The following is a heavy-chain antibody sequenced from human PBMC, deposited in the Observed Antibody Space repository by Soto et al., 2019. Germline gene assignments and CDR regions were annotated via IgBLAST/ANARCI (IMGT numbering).Heavy chain of an antibody. CDR2: IWYDGSNK. Sequence: QVQLVESGGGVVQPGRSLRLSCAASGFTFSSYGMHWVRQAPGKGLEWVAVIWYDGSNKYYADSVKGRFTISRDNSKNTLYLQMNSLRAEDTAVYYCARDRSDSSGYFGYLYYYYGMDVWGQGTTVTVSS. J-gene: IGHJ6*02. CDR3: ARDRSDSSGYFGYLYYYYGMDV. CDR1: GFTFSSYG. V-gene: IGHV3-33*01. D-gene: IGHD3-22*01.